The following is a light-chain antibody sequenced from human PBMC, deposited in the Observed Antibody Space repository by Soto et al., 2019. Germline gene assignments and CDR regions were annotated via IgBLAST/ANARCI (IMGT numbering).Light chain of an antibody. CDR3: QQRSTWPLT. V-gene: IGKV3-11*01. J-gene: IGKJ5*01. CDR1: QTVGRS. Sequence: EIVLTQSPATLSLSPGERATLSCRASQTVGRSLAWYQQQPGQAPRLLISDASNRATGIPARFSGSGSGTDFTLTISSLESEDFAIYYCQQRSTWPLTFGQGTRLEIK. CDR2: DAS.